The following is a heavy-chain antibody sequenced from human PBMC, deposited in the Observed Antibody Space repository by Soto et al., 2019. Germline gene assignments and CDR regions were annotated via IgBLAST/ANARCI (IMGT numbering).Heavy chain of an antibody. D-gene: IGHD6-13*01. Sequence: EVQLLESGGGLVQPGGSLRLSCAASGFTFSSYAMSWVRQAPGKGLEWVSAISGSGGSTYYADSVKGRFTISRDNSKNTLYLQMNSLRAEDTAVYYCAKDLAHSSSWRLYEPNWFDPWGQGTLVTVSS. V-gene: IGHV3-23*01. J-gene: IGHJ5*02. CDR1: GFTFSSYA. CDR3: AKDLAHSSSWRLYEPNWFDP. CDR2: ISGSGGST.